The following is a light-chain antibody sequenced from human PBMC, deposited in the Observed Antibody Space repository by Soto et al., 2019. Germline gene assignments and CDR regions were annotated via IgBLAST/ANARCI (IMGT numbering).Light chain of an antibody. V-gene: IGLV1-47*02. CDR3: AVWDNSLSGYV. CDR2: GNN. J-gene: IGLJ1*01. CDR1: YSNIGRNY. Sequence: QSVLTQPPSASETPGQRVTISCSGSYSNIGRNYVCWYQQFPGTAPKLLIYGNNQRPSGDPDRFSGSKSGTSASLAISGLRSEDEADYYRAVWDNSLSGYVFGTGTKVTVL.